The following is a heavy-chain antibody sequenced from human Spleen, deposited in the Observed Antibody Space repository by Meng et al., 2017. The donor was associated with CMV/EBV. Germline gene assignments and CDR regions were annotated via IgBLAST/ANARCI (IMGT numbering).Heavy chain of an antibody. CDR1: GGTFSSYS. CDR2: IIPTLGIA. V-gene: IGHV1-69*04. D-gene: IGHD2-21*01. CDR3: ARASRDCGGDCLYYFDY. Sequence: SVKVSCKASGGTFSSYSISWVRQAPGQGLEWMGRIIPTLGIANYVQKFQGRVTITAAKSTSTVYMELSSLRSEDTAVYYCARASRDCGGDCLYYFDYWGQGTLVTVSS. J-gene: IGHJ4*02.